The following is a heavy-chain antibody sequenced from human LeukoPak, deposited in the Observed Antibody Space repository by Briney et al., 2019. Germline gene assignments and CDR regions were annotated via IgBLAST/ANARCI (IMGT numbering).Heavy chain of an antibody. CDR1: GDSVSSNSAA. J-gene: IGHJ2*01. Sequence: SQTLSLTCAISGDSVSSNSAAWNWIRQSPSRGLEWLGRTYYRSKWYNDYAVSVKSRITIKPDTSKNQFSLQLSSVTPEDTAVYYCARGKWELLSHYWCFDLWGRGTLVTVSS. D-gene: IGHD1-26*01. CDR3: ARGKWELLSHYWCFDL. V-gene: IGHV6-1*01. CDR2: TYYRSKWYN.